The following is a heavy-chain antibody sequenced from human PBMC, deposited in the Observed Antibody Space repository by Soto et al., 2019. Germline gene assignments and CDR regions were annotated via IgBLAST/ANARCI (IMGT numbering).Heavy chain of an antibody. CDR3: ASNTAMVLSRSYYYYGMDV. CDR1: GGSFSSYT. D-gene: IGHD5-18*01. CDR2: IIPILGIA. V-gene: IGHV1-69*02. J-gene: IGHJ6*02. Sequence: TSVKVSCAASGGSFSSYTISWVRQAPGQGLEWMGRIIPILGIANYAQKFQGRVTITADKSTSTAYMELSSLRSEDAAVYYCASNTAMVLSRSYYYYGMDVWGQGTTVTVSS.